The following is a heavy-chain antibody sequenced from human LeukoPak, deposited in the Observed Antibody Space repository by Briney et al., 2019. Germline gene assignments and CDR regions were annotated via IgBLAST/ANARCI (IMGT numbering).Heavy chain of an antibody. V-gene: IGHV4-61*08. D-gene: IGHD5-18*01. Sequence: PSETLSLTCTVSGVSISSGGYYWSWIRQPPGKGLEWIGYIYYSGSTNYNPSLKSRVTISVDTSKNQFSLKLSSVTAADTAVYYCARGSTAMVIVYWGQGTLVAVSS. CDR3: ARGSTAMVIVY. J-gene: IGHJ4*02. CDR2: IYYSGST. CDR1: GVSISSGGYY.